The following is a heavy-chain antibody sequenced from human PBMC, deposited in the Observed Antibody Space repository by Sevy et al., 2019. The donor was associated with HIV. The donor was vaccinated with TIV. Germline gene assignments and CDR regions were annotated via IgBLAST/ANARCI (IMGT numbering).Heavy chain of an antibody. CDR2: ISYDGSNK. CDR3: ARDSDFGSIVVVPAAGDY. V-gene: IGHV3-30*04. D-gene: IGHD2-2*01. J-gene: IGHJ4*02. CDR1: GFTFSSYA. Sequence: GGALRLSCAASGFTFSSYAMHWVRQAPGKGLEWVAVISYDGSNKYYADSVKGRFTISRDNSKNTLYLQMNSLRAEDTAVYYCARDSDFGSIVVVPAAGDYWGQGTLVTVSS.